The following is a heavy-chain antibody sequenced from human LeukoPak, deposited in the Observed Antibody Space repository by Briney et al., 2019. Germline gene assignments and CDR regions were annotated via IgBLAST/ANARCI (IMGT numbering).Heavy chain of an antibody. D-gene: IGHD2-2*01. V-gene: IGHV3-9*01. Sequence: GGSLRLSCAASGFTFDDYAMHWVRQAPGKGLEWVSGISWNSGSIGYADSVKGRFTISRDNAKNSVYLQMNSLRAEDTALYYCAKGYCSSTSCYPTDYWGQGTLVTVSS. CDR2: ISWNSGSI. CDR1: GFTFDDYA. J-gene: IGHJ4*02. CDR3: AKGYCSSTSCYPTDY.